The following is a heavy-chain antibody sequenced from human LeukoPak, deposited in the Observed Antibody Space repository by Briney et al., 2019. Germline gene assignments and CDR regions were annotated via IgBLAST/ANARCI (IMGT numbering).Heavy chain of an antibody. CDR3: ARERDRGAEVADHFDP. V-gene: IGHV3-23*01. Sequence: PAGSLTLTCAASGFTFSSYSLACVRRAPGGGVVGVLAVSGSGTYTPYADSVKGRFTISRDNSGNTLYLQMSSLRAEDTAVYYCARERDRGAEVADHFDPWGEETLVTVSS. CDR1: GFTFSSYS. CDR2: VSGSGTYT. D-gene: IGHD6-19*01. J-gene: IGHJ5*02.